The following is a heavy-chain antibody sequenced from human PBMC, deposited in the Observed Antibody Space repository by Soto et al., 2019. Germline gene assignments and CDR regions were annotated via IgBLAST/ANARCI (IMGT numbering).Heavy chain of an antibody. J-gene: IGHJ6*02. CDR2: ISYDGSNK. CDR1: GFTSSSYA. D-gene: IGHD6-13*01. Sequence: RGSLRLSCAASGFTSSSYAMHWVRQAPGKGLEWVAVISYDGSNKYYAASVKGRFTISRDNSKNTLYLQMNSLRAEDTAVYYCARDAYSSSWSPYYYYYYGMDVWGQGTTVTVSS. V-gene: IGHV3-30-3*01. CDR3: ARDAYSSSWSPYYYYYYGMDV.